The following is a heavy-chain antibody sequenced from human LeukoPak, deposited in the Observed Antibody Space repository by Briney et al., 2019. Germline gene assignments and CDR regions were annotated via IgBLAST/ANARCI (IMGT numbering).Heavy chain of an antibody. V-gene: IGHV4-34*01. Sequence: GSLRLSCAASGFTFSNAWMSWVRQAPGKGLEWIGEINHSGSTNYNPSLKSRVTISVDTSKNQFSLKLSSVTAADTAVYYCAREYGSGSLNWFDPWGQGTLVTVSS. CDR2: INHSGST. CDR1: GFTFSNAW. J-gene: IGHJ5*02. D-gene: IGHD3-10*01. CDR3: AREYGSGSLNWFDP.